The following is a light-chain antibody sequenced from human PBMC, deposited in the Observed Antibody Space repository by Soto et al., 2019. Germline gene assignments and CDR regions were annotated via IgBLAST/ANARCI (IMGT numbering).Light chain of an antibody. V-gene: IGKV3-11*01. CDR1: QSVSSN. CDR3: QQRSNWPLIT. J-gene: IGKJ5*01. Sequence: EIVLTQSPATLSLSPGERATLSCRASQSVSSNLAWYQQKPGQAPRLLIYDASNRATGIPDRFSGSGSGTDFTLTISRLEPEDFAVYYCQQRSNWPLITFGQGTRLEIK. CDR2: DAS.